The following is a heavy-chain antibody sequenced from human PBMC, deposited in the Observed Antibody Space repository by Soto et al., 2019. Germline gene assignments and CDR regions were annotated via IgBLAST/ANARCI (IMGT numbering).Heavy chain of an antibody. CDR1: GFNFGDYA. V-gene: IGHV3-49*03. Sequence: GSLRLFFIASGFNFGDYAISWFRQAPGKGLEGVGFIRSKVYGGTTEYAASVKGRFTISRDDSISIAYLQMNSLKTEDTAVYYCTSTIFGVVIPGGYYYGMDVWGQGTTVTVSS. CDR2: IRSKVYGGTT. CDR3: TSTIFGVVIPGGYYYGMDV. D-gene: IGHD3-3*01. J-gene: IGHJ6*02.